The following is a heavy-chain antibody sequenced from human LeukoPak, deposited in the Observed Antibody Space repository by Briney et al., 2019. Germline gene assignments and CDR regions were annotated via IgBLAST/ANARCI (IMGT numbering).Heavy chain of an antibody. CDR2: IIPIFGTA. J-gene: IGHJ4*02. CDR1: GGTFSSYA. CDR3: ASIALDFGGIAVAGPFDY. D-gene: IGHD6-19*01. V-gene: IGHV1-69*06. Sequence: GASVKVSCKASGGTFSSYAISWVRQAPGQGLEWMGGIIPIFGTANYAQKFQGRVTITADKSTSTAYMELSSLRSEDTAVYYCASIALDFGGIAVAGPFDYWGQGTLVTVSS.